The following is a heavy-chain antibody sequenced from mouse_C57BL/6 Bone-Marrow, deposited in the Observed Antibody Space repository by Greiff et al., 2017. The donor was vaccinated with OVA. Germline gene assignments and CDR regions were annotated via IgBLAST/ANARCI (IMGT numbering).Heavy chain of an antibody. CDR2: ISNGGGST. D-gene: IGHD2-4*01. J-gene: IGHJ1*03. Sequence: EVQLVESGGGLVQPGGSLKLSCAASGFTFSDYYMYWVRQTPEKRLEWVAYISNGGGSTYYPDTVKGRFTISRDNDKNALYLKMSRLKSEDTAMYYCARPYDYALYWYFDVWGTGTTVTVSS. CDR1: GFTFSDYY. CDR3: ARPYDYALYWYFDV. V-gene: IGHV5-12*01.